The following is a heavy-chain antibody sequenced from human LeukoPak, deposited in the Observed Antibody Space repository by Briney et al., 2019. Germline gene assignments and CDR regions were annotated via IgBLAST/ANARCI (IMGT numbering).Heavy chain of an antibody. J-gene: IGHJ4*02. V-gene: IGHV3-7*01. D-gene: IGHD3-9*01. CDR2: IKQDESEK. Sequence: GGSLRLSCAASGFTFSTYWMSWVRQAPGKGLEWVANIKQDESEKYYVDSVKGRFTISRDNAKNSLYLQMNSLRAEDTAVYYCARGHYDILTDYYSSDYWGQGTLVTVSS. CDR1: GFTFSTYW. CDR3: ARGHYDILTDYYSSDY.